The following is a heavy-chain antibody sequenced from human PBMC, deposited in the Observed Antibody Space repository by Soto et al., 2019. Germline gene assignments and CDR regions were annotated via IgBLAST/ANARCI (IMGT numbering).Heavy chain of an antibody. J-gene: IGHJ6*02. CDR2: ISPYNGNT. CDR3: ARDWGITIYGVDIKDYYYYGMDV. V-gene: IGHV1-18*01. Sequence: ASAKVSCKASGYAFTSYGMSWARQATGQGLEWIGWISPYNGNTNYAQKLQGRVTMTTDTSTSTAYRGLRSLRSDDKAVYYCARDWGITIYGVDIKDYYYYGMDVWGHGTTVPVSS. D-gene: IGHD3-3*01. CDR1: GYAFTSYG.